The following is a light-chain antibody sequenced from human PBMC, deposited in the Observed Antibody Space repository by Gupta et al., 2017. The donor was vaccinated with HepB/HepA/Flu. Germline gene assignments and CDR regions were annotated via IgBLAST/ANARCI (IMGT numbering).Light chain of an antibody. Sequence: QLVLTQSPSAPASLGASVKLTCTLSSGHSSYAIAWHQQQPEKGPRYLMKLNSDGSHSKGDGVPDRFSGSSSGAERYLTISSLQSEDEADYYCQTWGTGMGVFGGGTKLTVL. V-gene: IGLV4-69*01. J-gene: IGLJ3*02. CDR1: SGHSSYA. CDR2: LNSDGSH. CDR3: QTWGTGMGV.